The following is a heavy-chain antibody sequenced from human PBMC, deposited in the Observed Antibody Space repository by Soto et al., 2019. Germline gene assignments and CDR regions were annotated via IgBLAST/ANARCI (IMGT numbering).Heavy chain of an antibody. D-gene: IGHD3-3*01. CDR1: GYTFTSYD. CDR2: MNPNSGNT. CDR3: ARAQSVRFLEWLAPPDY. V-gene: IGHV1-8*01. Sequence: QVQLVQSGAEVKKPGASVKVSCKASGYTFTSYDINWVRQATGQGLEWMGWMNPNSGNTGYAQKFQGRVTMTRNTSISTAYMELSSLRSEDTAVYYCARAQSVRFLEWLAPPDYWGQGTLVTVSS. J-gene: IGHJ4*02.